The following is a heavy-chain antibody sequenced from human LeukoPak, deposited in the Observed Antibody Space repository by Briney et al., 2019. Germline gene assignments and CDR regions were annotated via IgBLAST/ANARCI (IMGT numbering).Heavy chain of an antibody. D-gene: IGHD3-9*01. CDR3: ARVRERYFDWYNWFDP. CDR2: IKQDGSEK. Sequence: GGSLRLSCAASGFTFRGYWMSWVRQAPGKGLEWVANIKQDGSEKYYVDSVKGRFTISRDSAKNSLYLQMNSLRAEDTAVYYCARVRERYFDWYNWFDPWGQGTLVTVSS. V-gene: IGHV3-7*01. J-gene: IGHJ5*02. CDR1: GFTFRGYW.